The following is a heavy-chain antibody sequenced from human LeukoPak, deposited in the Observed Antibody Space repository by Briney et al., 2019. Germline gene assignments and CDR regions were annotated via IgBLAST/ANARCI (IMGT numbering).Heavy chain of an antibody. D-gene: IGHD6-19*01. J-gene: IGHJ4*02. V-gene: IGHV3-30*18. CDR2: ISYDGSNK. CDR1: GFTFSSYG. CDR3: AKERRYSSGWFPNY. Sequence: GGSLRLSCAASGFTFSSYGMHWVRQAPGKGLEWVAVISYDGSNKYYADSVKGRFTISRDNSKNTLYLQMNSLRAEDTAVYYCAKERRYSSGWFPNYWGQGTLVTVSS.